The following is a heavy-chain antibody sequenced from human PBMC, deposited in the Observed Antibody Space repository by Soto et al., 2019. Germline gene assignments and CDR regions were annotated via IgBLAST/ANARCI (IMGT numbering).Heavy chain of an antibody. J-gene: IGHJ5*02. V-gene: IGHV1-8*01. D-gene: IGHD4-17*01. CDR2: MNPNSGDT. Sequence: QVQLVQSGAEVKKPGATGKVSCKASGNTFTNYDINWVRQATGQGLEYLGWMNPNSGDTAYVQKFQGRVTMTWDTSITTAYMELRSLRSEDTAVYFCARGVKYGAYSRWFDPWGQGTLVTVSS. CDR3: ARGVKYGAYSRWFDP. CDR1: GNTFTNYD.